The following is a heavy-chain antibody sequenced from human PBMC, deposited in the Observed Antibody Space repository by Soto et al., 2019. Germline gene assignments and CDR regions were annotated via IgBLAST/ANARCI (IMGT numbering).Heavy chain of an antibody. D-gene: IGHD4-17*01. CDR2: IGTSSSYI. V-gene: IGHV3-21*01. J-gene: IGHJ6*02. Sequence: GGSLRLSCAASGFTFSSYTMNWVRQAPGRGLEWVSSIGTSSSYIYYADSVKGRFTISRVNAKNSLFLQMNSLRADDTAVYYCARDSVRDYLYYYYGMDVWGQGTTVTVSS. CDR1: GFTFSSYT. CDR3: ARDSVRDYLYYYYGMDV.